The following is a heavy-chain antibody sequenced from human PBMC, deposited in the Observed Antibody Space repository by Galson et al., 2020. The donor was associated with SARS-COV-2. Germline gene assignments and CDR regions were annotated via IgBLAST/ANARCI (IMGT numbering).Heavy chain of an antibody. D-gene: IGHD3-22*01. CDR1: GISLSSYW. J-gene: IGHJ6*02. V-gene: IGHV3-74*01. CDR2: INSDGSST. CDR3: ATQEYYFDSSGYEASYYGMDV. Sequence: GGSLRLSCAASGISLSSYWMHWVRQAPGKGLVWVSRINSDGSSTTYADSVKGRFTISRDNAKNTVYLQMNSLRAEDTALYYCATQEYYFDSSGYEASYYGMDVWGQGTTGTVSS.